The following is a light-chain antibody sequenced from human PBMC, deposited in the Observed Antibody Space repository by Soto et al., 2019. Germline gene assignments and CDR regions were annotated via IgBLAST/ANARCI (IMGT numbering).Light chain of an antibody. Sequence: DSQMTQSPSTLSASIGDRVTITCRASQRINKWLAWHQQKPGKAPKLLIYDDYSLQSGVPHSFSRSGSGTEFTLTIRSLQPDDIATYYYQKYSSYYALMFGERNKVEIK. CDR1: QRINKW. CDR3: QKYSSYYALM. V-gene: IGKV1-5*01. J-gene: IGKJ1*01. CDR2: DDY.